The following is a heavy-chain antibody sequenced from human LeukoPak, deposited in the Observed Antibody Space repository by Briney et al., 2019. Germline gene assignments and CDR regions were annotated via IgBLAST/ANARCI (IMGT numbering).Heavy chain of an antibody. CDR2: INPNSGGT. Sequence: ASVKVSCKASGYTFTGYYMHWVRQAPGQGLGWMGWINPNSGGTNYAQKFQGRVTMTRDTSISTAYMELSRLRSDDTAVYYCARDMKYSSGWYSNYYYYMDVWGKGTTVTVSS. J-gene: IGHJ6*03. CDR1: GYTFTGYY. D-gene: IGHD6-19*01. V-gene: IGHV1-2*02. CDR3: ARDMKYSSGWYSNYYYYMDV.